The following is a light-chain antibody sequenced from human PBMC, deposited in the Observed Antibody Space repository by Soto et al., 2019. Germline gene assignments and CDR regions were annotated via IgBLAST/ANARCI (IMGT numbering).Light chain of an antibody. CDR1: QSVNGNY. Sequence: EIVLTQSPGTLSLSPGERATLSCRASQSVNGNYLAWYQQKPGQAPRLLMYETSTRATGIPDRFSGSGSGTDFTLTISRLGPEDFAVYFCQQFGTSPLWTFGQGTKVDIK. CDR3: QQFGTSPLWT. CDR2: ETS. J-gene: IGKJ1*01. V-gene: IGKV3-20*01.